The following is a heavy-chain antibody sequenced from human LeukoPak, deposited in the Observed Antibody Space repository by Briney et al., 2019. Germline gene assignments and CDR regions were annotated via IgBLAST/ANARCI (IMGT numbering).Heavy chain of an antibody. V-gene: IGHV3-33*08. Sequence: SGGSLRLSCAASGFTFSSYAMHWVRQAPGKGLEWVAVIWNDGSNKDYADSVKGRFTISRDNSKNTLYLQMNSLRAEDTAVYYCARSRASSGLLGYWGQGTLVTVSS. D-gene: IGHD6-19*01. CDR1: GFTFSSYA. J-gene: IGHJ4*02. CDR2: IWNDGSNK. CDR3: ARSRASSGLLGY.